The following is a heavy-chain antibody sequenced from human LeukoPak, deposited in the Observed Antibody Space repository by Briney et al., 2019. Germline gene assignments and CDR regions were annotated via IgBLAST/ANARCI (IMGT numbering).Heavy chain of an antibody. Sequence: RGSLRLSCAASGFTFSSYSMNWVRQAPGKGLEWVSSISSSSSYIYYADSVKGRFTISRDNAKNSLYLQMNSLRAEDTAVYYCARGGVSRDYFDYWGQGTLVTVSS. CDR2: ISSSSSYI. CDR1: GFTFSSYS. CDR3: ARGGVSRDYFDY. J-gene: IGHJ4*02. V-gene: IGHV3-21*01. D-gene: IGHD6-13*01.